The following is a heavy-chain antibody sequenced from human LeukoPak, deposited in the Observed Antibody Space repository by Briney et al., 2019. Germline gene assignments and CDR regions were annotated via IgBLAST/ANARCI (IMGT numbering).Heavy chain of an antibody. CDR2: IYYSGST. J-gene: IGHJ4*02. CDR1: GGSISSSIYY. Sequence: SETLSLTCTVSGGSISSSIYYWGWIRQPPGKGLEWIGSIYYSGSTYYNPSLKSRVTISVDTSKNQFSLKLSSVTAADTAVYYCARDRGPAAPYYFDYWGQGTLVTVSS. V-gene: IGHV4-39*07. CDR3: ARDRGPAAPYYFDY.